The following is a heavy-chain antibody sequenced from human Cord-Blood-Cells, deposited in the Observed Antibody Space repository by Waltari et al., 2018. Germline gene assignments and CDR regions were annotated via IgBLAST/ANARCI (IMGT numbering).Heavy chain of an antibody. V-gene: IGHV5-51*01. D-gene: IGHD3-10*01. CDR1: GYSFTSYW. CDR3: ALGPRMVRGVIIRGWFDP. Sequence: EVQLVQSGAEVKKPGESLKISCKGSGYSFTSYWIGWVRQMPGIGLEWMGIIYSVASDPRYSPSFQGQVTISADKSISTAYLQWSSLKASDTAMYYCALGPRMVRGVIIRGWFDPWGQGTLVTVSS. CDR2: IYSVASDP. J-gene: IGHJ5*02.